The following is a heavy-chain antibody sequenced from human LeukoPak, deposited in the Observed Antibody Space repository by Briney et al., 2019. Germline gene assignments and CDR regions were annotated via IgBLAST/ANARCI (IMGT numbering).Heavy chain of an antibody. V-gene: IGHV4-39*07. D-gene: IGHD1-26*01. CDR2: IYYSGST. J-gene: IGHJ5*02. CDR1: GGSISSSSYY. Sequence: SETLSHTCTVSGGSISSSSYYWGWIRQPPGKGLEWIGSIYYSGSTYYNPSLKSRVTISVDTSKNQFSLKLSSVTAADTAVYYCAREGHHNSGSYYWDLVVNWFDPWGQGTLVTVSS. CDR3: AREGHHNSGSYYWDLVVNWFDP.